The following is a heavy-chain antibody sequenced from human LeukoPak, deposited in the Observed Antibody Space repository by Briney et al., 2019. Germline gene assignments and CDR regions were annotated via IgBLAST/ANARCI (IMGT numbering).Heavy chain of an antibody. Sequence: KASQTLSLTCAVSGGSISSGGYSWSWIRQPPGKGLEWITYIYHNGSYYYNPSLKSRVTTSVDGSKNQFSLKLSSVTAADAAVYYCARTSGLGTSIDYWGQGTLVTVPS. V-gene: IGHV4-30-2*01. D-gene: IGHD3-22*01. CDR2: IYHNGSY. CDR3: ARTSGLGTSIDY. CDR1: GGSISSGGYS. J-gene: IGHJ4*02.